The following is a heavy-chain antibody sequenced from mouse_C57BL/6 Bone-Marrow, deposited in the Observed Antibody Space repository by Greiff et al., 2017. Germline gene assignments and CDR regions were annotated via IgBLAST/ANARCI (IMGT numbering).Heavy chain of an antibody. J-gene: IGHJ2*01. Sequence: EVQLQQSGPELVKPGASVKISCKASGYSFTGYYMNWVKQSPEKSLEWIGEINPSTGGTTYNQKFKAKATLTVDKSSSTAYMQLKSLTSEDSAVYYCATPYFDYWGHGTTLTVSS. CDR3: ATPYFDY. CDR1: GYSFTGYY. V-gene: IGHV1-42*01. CDR2: INPSTGGT.